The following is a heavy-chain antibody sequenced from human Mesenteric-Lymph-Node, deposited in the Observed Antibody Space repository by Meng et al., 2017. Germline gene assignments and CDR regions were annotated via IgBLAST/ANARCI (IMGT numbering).Heavy chain of an antibody. Sequence: VQLQEPGPGWVSPSETLSLTCTVSGGSGGSVSSGSNQWSWIRQPPGKGLEWIGFIHSSGSTNTNPSLQSRVTISVDTSKNQFSLKLTSVTAADTALYYCASSDYYRSDYWGQGTLVTVSS. CDR2: IHSSGST. V-gene: IGHV4-61*01. J-gene: IGHJ4*02. CDR1: GGSGGSVSSGSNQ. D-gene: IGHD3-22*01. CDR3: ASSDYYRSDY.